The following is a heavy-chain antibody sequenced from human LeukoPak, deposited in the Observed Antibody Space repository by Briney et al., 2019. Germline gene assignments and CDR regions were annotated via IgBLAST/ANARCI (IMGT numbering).Heavy chain of an antibody. CDR2: ISGNNDNP. D-gene: IGHD2-2*01. CDR3: ARDGTSTDDY. J-gene: IGHJ4*02. CDR1: GYTFSNFG. V-gene: IGHV1-18*01. Sequence: ASVKVSCKTSGYTFSNFGINWVRQAPGQGLEWMGWISGNNDNPNYGQKFQGRFTVTTDSSTSTAYMELRNLRFDDTAVYYCARDGTSTDDYWGQGTLVTVSS.